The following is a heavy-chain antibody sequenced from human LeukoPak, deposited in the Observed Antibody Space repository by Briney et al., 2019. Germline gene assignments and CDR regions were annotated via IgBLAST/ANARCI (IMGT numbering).Heavy chain of an antibody. V-gene: IGHV3-53*01. CDR2: IYGSGTT. Sequence: GGSLRLSCAASGFTVNANYMGWVRQAPRKGLEWVSVIYGSGTTYYADSVKGRFTISRDNPKNTVYLQLNFLRAEDTAVYYCATSAPMIGVHAFDIWGQGTMVTVSS. CDR1: GFTVNANY. D-gene: IGHD3-22*01. CDR3: ATSAPMIGVHAFDI. J-gene: IGHJ3*02.